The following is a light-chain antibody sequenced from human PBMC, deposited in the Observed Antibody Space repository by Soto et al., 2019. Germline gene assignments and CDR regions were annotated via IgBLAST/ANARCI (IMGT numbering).Light chain of an antibody. CDR3: SSYTSDFRRV. Sequence: QLVLTQPASVSGSPGQSITVSCTGTSSDVGGYKYVSWYQQHPGKAPKLMIYEVSNRPSGVSHRFSGSKSGNTASLTISGLQAEDEADYYCSSYTSDFRRVFGTGTKLTVL. CDR1: SSDVGGYKY. V-gene: IGLV2-14*01. CDR2: EVS. J-gene: IGLJ1*01.